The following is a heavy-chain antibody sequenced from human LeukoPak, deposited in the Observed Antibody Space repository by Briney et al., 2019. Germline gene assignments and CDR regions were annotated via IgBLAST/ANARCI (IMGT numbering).Heavy chain of an antibody. CDR3: ARDPPSSGWYNWFDP. Sequence: GASVKVSCKASGYTFTGYYMHWVRQAPGQGLEWVGWINPNSGGTNYAQKFQGRVTMTRDTSISTAYMELSRLRSDDTAVYYCARDPPSSGWYNWFDPWGQGTLVTVSS. D-gene: IGHD6-19*01. CDR1: GYTFTGYY. J-gene: IGHJ5*02. CDR2: INPNSGGT. V-gene: IGHV1-2*02.